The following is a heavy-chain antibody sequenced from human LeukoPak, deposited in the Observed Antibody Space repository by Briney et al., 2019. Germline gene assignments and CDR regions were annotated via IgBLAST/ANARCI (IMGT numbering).Heavy chain of an antibody. CDR1: GGSISASSHY. Sequence: PSETLSLTCSVSGGSISASSHYWAWVRQPPGKGLEWIGSVYYTGSIRYNTSLKSRVTISVDMSKNDLFLTLTSVTAADTAVYFCARETKDIYSPGWGLYDTYYYIDAWGTGTTVNVAS. V-gene: IGHV4-39*02. CDR3: ARETKDIYSPGWGLYDTYYYIDA. D-gene: IGHD5/OR15-5a*01. J-gene: IGHJ6*03. CDR2: VYYTGSI.